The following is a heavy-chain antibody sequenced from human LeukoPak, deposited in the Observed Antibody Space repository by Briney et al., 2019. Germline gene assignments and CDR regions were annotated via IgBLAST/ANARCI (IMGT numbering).Heavy chain of an antibody. D-gene: IGHD1-26*01. J-gene: IGHJ4*02. CDR1: GGTFSSYA. V-gene: IGHV1-69*06. Sequence: ASVKVSCKASGGTFSSYAISWVRQAPGQGLEWMGGIIPIFGTANYAQKFQGRVTITADKSTSTAYMELSSLRSEDTAVYYCARDRYSGSYWNYFDYWGQGTLVTVSS. CDR3: ARDRYSGSYWNYFDY. CDR2: IIPIFGTA.